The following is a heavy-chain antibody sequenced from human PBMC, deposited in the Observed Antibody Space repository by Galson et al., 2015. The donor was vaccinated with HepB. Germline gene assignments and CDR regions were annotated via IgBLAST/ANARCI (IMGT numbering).Heavy chain of an antibody. CDR2: ISSSSSTI. CDR1: GFTFSSYS. Sequence: SLRLSCAASGFTFSSYSMNWVRQAPGKGLGWVPYISSSSSTIYYADSVKGRFTISRGNAKNSLYLQMNSLRAEDTAVYYCARSGGWELLYFDYWGQGTLVTVSS. J-gene: IGHJ4*02. V-gene: IGHV3-48*01. CDR3: ARSGGWELLYFDY. D-gene: IGHD1-26*01.